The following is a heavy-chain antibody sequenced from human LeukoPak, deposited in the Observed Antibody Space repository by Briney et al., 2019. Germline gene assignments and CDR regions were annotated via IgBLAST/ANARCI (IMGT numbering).Heavy chain of an antibody. J-gene: IGHJ4*02. D-gene: IGHD3-10*01. CDR2: ISGRGDGT. CDR3: AKGRLQEGTVFRGVITPVDY. V-gene: IGHV3-23*01. CDR1: GFTFSNFA. Sequence: GGSLRLSCAASGFTFSNFAMNWVRRAPGKGLEWVSTISGRGDGTHYADSVKGRFTISRDNSENTLFLQMSNLSADDTALYYCAKGRLQEGTVFRGVITPVDYWGQGTLVTVTS.